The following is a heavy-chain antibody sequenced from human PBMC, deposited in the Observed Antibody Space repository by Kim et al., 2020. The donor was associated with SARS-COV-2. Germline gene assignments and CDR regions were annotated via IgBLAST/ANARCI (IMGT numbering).Heavy chain of an antibody. Sequence: SETLSLTCTVSGGSISSGGYYWSWIRQHPGKGLEWIGYIYYSGSTYYNPSLKSRVTISVDTSKNQFSLKLSSVTAADTAVYYCARDRGLGYCSSTSCTAPGPYYGMDVWGQGTTVTVSS. CDR3: ARDRGLGYCSSTSCTAPGPYYGMDV. CDR1: GGSISSGGYY. J-gene: IGHJ6*02. D-gene: IGHD2-2*01. V-gene: IGHV4-31*03. CDR2: IYYSGST.